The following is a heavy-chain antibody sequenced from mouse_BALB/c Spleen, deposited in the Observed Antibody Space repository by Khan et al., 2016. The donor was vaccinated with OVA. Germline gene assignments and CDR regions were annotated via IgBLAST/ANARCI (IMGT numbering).Heavy chain of an antibody. CDR3: TRGGSGWFAY. CDR1: GYTFTSYD. CDR2: MFPGDGST. V-gene: IGHV1S56*01. J-gene: IGHJ3*01. Sequence: QVQLKQSGAELVKPGASVKLSCKASGYTFTSYDINWVRQRPEQGLEWIGWMFPGDGSTKYNENFKGKATLTTDKSSTTASMQLSRLTSEASVAYFFTRGGSGWFAYWGQGTLVTVSA.